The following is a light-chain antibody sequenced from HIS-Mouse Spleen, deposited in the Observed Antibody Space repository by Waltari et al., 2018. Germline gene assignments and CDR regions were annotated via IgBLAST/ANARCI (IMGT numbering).Light chain of an antibody. Sequence: QTVVTQEPSFSVSPGGTVTLTCGLSSGSVSTSYYPSWYQQTPGQAARTLIYSTNPRHSGVPDRFSGSILGNKAALTITGAQADDESDYYCVLYMGSGISVFGGGTKLTVL. CDR2: STN. V-gene: IGLV8-61*01. J-gene: IGLJ3*02. CDR1: SGSVSTSYY. CDR3: VLYMGSGISV.